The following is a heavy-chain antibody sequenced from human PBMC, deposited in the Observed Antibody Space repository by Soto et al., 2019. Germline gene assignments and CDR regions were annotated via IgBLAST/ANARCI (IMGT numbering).Heavy chain of an antibody. CDR1: GFTFSSYS. J-gene: IGHJ4*02. CDR3: AKSRSSSWLFEY. CDR2: ISSSSSCI. Sequence: GGSLRLSCAASGFTFSSYSMNWVRQAPGKGLEWVSSISSSSSCIYYADSVKGRFTISRDNSKNSLYLQMNSLRAEDTAVYYCAKSRSSSWLFEYWGQGTLVTVSS. V-gene: IGHV3-21*04. D-gene: IGHD6-13*01.